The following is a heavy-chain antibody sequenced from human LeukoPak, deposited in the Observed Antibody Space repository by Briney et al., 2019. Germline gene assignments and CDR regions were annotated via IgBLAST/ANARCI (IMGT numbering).Heavy chain of an antibody. Sequence: AGGSLRLSCAASGFTFSSYWMSWVRQAPGKGLEWVANIKQDGSEKYYVDSVKGRFTTSRDNAKNSLYLQMNSLRAEDTAVYYCARDLYGYSSGWYFDYWGQGTLVTVSS. J-gene: IGHJ4*02. CDR1: GFTFSSYW. V-gene: IGHV3-7*01. CDR3: ARDLYGYSSGWYFDY. D-gene: IGHD6-19*01. CDR2: IKQDGSEK.